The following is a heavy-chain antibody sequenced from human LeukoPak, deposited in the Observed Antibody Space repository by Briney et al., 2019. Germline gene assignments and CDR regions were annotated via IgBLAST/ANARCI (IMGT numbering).Heavy chain of an antibody. V-gene: IGHV1-18*01. J-gene: IGHJ4*02. CDR1: GYTFTSYG. CDR3: ARGPDRAYYYDSRGYPPDY. Sequence: ASVTVSCKASGYTFTSYGISWVRQAPGQGLEWMGWISAYNGNTNYAQKLQGRVTMTTDTSTSTAYMELRSLRSDDTAVYYCARGPDRAYYYDSRGYPPDYWGQGTLVTVSS. CDR2: ISAYNGNT. D-gene: IGHD3-22*01.